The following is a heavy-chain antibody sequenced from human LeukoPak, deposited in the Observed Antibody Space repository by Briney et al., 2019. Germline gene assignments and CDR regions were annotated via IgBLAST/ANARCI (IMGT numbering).Heavy chain of an antibody. V-gene: IGHV5-51*01. CDR1: EYSSTSYW. CDR2: IYPGESDT. CDR3: ARHVVRVAAHYYYYMDV. J-gene: IGHJ6*03. D-gene: IGHD2-15*01. Sequence: GESMKFSSKASEYSSTSYWSGGVRQMPGRGLEWMWIIYPGESDTRYTPSIQGQVTISADKSNSTAYLQWSSMKAADTAMYYCARHVVRVAAHYYYYMDVWGKGTTVTVSS.